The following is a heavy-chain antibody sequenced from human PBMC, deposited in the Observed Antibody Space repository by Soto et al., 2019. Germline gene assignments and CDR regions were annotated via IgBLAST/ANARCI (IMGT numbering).Heavy chain of an antibody. CDR3: SHTKDSSGFLTS. J-gene: IGHJ5*02. D-gene: IGHD3-22*01. CDR2: IHWNDDK. V-gene: IGHV2-5*01. CDR1: GFSLSVYGVR. Sequence: SGPTLVNPTQTLTLTCSFSGFSLSVYGVRVIWFRQPPGETLEWLALIHWNDDKRYSPYLKSRLTITKDTSKNQVVLTLTNLDPLDTGTYFCSHTKDSSGFLTSWGQGILVTVSS.